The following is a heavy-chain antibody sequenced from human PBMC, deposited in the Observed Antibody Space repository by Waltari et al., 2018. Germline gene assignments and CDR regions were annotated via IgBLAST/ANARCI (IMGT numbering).Heavy chain of an antibody. Sequence: QVQLQQWGAGLLKPSETLSLTCAVYGGSFSGYYWSWNRQPPGKGLEWIGEINHSGSTNYNPSLKSRVTISVDTSKNQFSLKLSSVTAADTAVYYCARYSSGWSEGGFFDYWGQGTLVTVSS. CDR3: ARYSSGWSEGGFFDY. CDR2: INHSGST. J-gene: IGHJ4*02. CDR1: GGSFSGYY. V-gene: IGHV4-34*01. D-gene: IGHD6-19*01.